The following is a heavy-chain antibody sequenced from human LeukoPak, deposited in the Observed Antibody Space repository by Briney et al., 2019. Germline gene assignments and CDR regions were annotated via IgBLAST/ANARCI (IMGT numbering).Heavy chain of an antibody. J-gene: IGHJ4*02. CDR2: ITGSGGST. CDR3: AKDKSYGSGSYQFDF. V-gene: IGHV3-23*01. D-gene: IGHD3-10*01. Sequence: GGSLRLSCAASGFTFSSYAMSWVRQAPGEGLEWVSGITGSGGSTHYSDSVDGRFTISRDNSNNMLYLQMSSLRADDTAVYYCAKDKSYGSGSYQFDFWGQGTLVTVSS. CDR1: GFTFSSYA.